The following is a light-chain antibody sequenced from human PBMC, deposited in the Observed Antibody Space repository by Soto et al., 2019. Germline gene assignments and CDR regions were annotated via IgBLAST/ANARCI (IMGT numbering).Light chain of an antibody. V-gene: IGLV2-14*01. J-gene: IGLJ2*01. CDR3: CSYTSSATRL. Sequence: QSALTQPASVSGSPGQSITISCTGTSSDVGGYNYVSWYQQHPGKAPKVVIYEVSNRPSGISHRFSGSKSGNTASLTISGLQAEDEADYYCCSYTSSATRLFGGGTKLTVL. CDR2: EVS. CDR1: SSDVGGYNY.